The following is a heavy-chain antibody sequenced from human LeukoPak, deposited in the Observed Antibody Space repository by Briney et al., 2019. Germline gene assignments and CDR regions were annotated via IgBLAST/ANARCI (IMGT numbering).Heavy chain of an antibody. Sequence: GGPLRLSCEPSGFNFSTYVMHWVRPPPGKGLEWVAGLSSGGSYKYYADSVKGRFTISRDNSRNTLYLQMNSLRPDDTALYYCAKPRGGDSWAFGTWGQGTMVAVSS. CDR1: GFNFSTYV. J-gene: IGHJ3*02. CDR3: AKPRGGDSWAFGT. V-gene: IGHV3-30*18. CDR2: LSSGGSYK. D-gene: IGHD2-21*02.